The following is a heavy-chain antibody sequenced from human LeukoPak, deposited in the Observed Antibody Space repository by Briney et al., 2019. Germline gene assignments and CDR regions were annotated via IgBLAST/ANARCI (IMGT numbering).Heavy chain of an antibody. V-gene: IGHV4-30-4*08. CDR3: ARDGGGYSGYDPLDY. D-gene: IGHD5-12*01. J-gene: IGHJ4*02. CDR1: GFTFSSYA. Sequence: LRLSCAASGFTFSSYAMSWVRQPPGKGLEWIGYIYYSGSTYYNPSLKSRVTISVDTSKNQFSLKLSSVTAADTAVYYCARDGGGYSGYDPLDYWGQGTLVTVSS. CDR2: IYYSGST.